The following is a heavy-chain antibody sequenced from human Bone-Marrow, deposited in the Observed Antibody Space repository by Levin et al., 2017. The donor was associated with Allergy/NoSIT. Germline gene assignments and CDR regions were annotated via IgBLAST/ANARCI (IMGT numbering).Heavy chain of an antibody. Sequence: GGSLRLSCAASGFTFDEHAMHWVRQVPGKGLEWVSGISWNSNSIAYVESVKGRFTVSRDNAKNSLYLQMDNLRAEATALYYCAKDMGRGPAAIPYFDDWGQGTLVTVSS. D-gene: IGHD2-2*01. V-gene: IGHV3-9*01. CDR3: AKDMGRGPAAIPYFDD. CDR2: ISWNSNSI. CDR1: GFTFDEHA. J-gene: IGHJ4*02.